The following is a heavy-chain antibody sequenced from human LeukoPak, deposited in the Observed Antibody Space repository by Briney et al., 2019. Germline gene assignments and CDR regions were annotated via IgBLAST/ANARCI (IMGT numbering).Heavy chain of an antibody. CDR1: GGSISSYY. Sequence: SETLSLTCTVSGGSISSYYWSWIRQPPGKGLEWIGYIYYSGSINYNPSLKSRVTISVDTSKNQFSLKLSSVTAADTAVYYCARDGVDYFDYWGQGTLVTVSS. CDR3: ARDGVDYFDY. V-gene: IGHV4-59*01. J-gene: IGHJ4*02. CDR2: IYYSGSI. D-gene: IGHD2-15*01.